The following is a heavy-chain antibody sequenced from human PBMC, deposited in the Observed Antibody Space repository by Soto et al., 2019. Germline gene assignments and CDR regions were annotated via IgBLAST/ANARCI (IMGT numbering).Heavy chain of an antibody. CDR3: ARDRYRYGSGSYYYYYGMDV. CDR1: GFTFSDYY. Sequence: QVQLVESGGGLVKPGGSLRLSCAASGFTFSDYYMSWIRQAPGKGLEWVSYISSSGSTIYYADSVKGRFTISRDNAKNSLYLQMNSLRAEDTAVYYCARDRYRYGSGSYYYYYGMDVWGQGTTVTVSS. V-gene: IGHV3-11*01. CDR2: ISSSGSTI. D-gene: IGHD3-10*01. J-gene: IGHJ6*02.